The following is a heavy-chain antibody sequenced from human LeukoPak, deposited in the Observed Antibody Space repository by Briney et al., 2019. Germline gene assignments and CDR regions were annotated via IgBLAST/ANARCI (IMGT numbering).Heavy chain of an antibody. CDR2: TYQRSKWYN. CDR1: GDSVSINSAA. D-gene: IGHD6-19*01. Sequence: SQNLSLNCAISGDSVSINSAAWNWIRQSPSRSLEWLGRTYQRSKWYNDYAVSVKSRITINPDISKNQFSLQLNSVTPEDTAVYYCARSPSPYSSGWYFDYWGQGTLVTVSS. J-gene: IGHJ4*02. V-gene: IGHV6-1*01. CDR3: ARSPSPYSSGWYFDY.